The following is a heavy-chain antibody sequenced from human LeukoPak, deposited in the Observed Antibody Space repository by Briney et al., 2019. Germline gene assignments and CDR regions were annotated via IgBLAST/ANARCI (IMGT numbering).Heavy chain of an antibody. V-gene: IGHV4-59*01. CDR1: GGSFSGYY. D-gene: IGHD5-24*01. CDR3: AGYKRIPLDY. J-gene: IGHJ4*02. CDR2: IYYSGST. Sequence: KPSETLSLTCAVYGGSFSGYYWSWIRQPPGKGLEWIGYIYYSGSTNYSPSLKSRVTVSVDTSKNQFSLRLSSVTAADTAVYYCAGYKRIPLDYWGQGTLVTVSS.